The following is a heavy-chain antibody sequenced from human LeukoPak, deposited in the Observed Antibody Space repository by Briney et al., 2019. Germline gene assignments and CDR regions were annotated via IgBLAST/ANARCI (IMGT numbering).Heavy chain of an antibody. Sequence: SGTLSLTCIVSGGSISSISSNNYHWGWIRQPPGKGLEWIGSIYYSGSTYYNPSLKSRVTISVDTSKNQFSLKLSSVTAADTALYYCAREMGVVTAHGIDVWGQGTTVTVSS. D-gene: IGHD4-23*01. V-gene: IGHV4-39*02. CDR2: IYYSGST. J-gene: IGHJ6*02. CDR3: AREMGVVTAHGIDV. CDR1: GGSISSISSNNYH.